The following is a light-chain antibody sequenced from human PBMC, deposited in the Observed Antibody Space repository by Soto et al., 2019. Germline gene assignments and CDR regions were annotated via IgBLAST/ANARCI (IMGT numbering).Light chain of an antibody. J-gene: IGKJ1*01. CDR3: LQYGNSPMT. CDR2: AAS. CDR1: QSVNSNY. Sequence: ETVLTQSPGTLPLSPGEAATLSCRASQSVNSNYLAWYQQSPGQAPRLLIYAASNRATGIPDRFSGSGSGTDFTLTISRLEPEDFAVYYCLQYGNSPMTFGQGTKVDIK. V-gene: IGKV3-20*01.